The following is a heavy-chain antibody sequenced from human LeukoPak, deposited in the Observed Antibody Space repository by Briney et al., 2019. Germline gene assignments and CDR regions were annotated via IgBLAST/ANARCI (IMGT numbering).Heavy chain of an antibody. D-gene: IGHD3-22*01. V-gene: IGHV3-23*01. CDR2: ISGSGGST. J-gene: IGHJ4*02. CDR1: GFTFSSYA. Sequence: GGSLRLSCAASGFTFSSYAMSWARQAPGKGLEWVSAISGSGGSTYYADSVKGRFTISRDNSKNTLYLQMNSLRAEDTAVYYCARAPRPTYYYDSSGYPDYFDYWGQGTLVTVSS. CDR3: ARAPRPTYYYDSSGYPDYFDY.